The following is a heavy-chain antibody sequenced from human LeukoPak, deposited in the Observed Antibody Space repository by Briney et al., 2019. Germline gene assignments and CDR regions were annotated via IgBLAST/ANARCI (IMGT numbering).Heavy chain of an antibody. Sequence: SVKVSCKASGGTFSSYAISWVRQAPGQGLEWMGGIIPIFGTANYAQKIQGRVTITADESTSTAYMELSSLRSEDTAVYYCARDILAAGYYFDYWGQGTLVTVSS. CDR1: GGTFSSYA. D-gene: IGHD6-13*01. CDR3: ARDILAAGYYFDY. V-gene: IGHV1-69*13. J-gene: IGHJ4*02. CDR2: IIPIFGTA.